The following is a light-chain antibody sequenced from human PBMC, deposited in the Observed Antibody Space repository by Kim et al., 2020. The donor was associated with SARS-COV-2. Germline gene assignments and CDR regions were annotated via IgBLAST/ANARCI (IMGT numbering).Light chain of an antibody. J-gene: IGKJ2*01. Sequence: DIQMTQSPSSLSASVGDRVTITCRASQSISGYLNWYQQKPGKAPNLLIYAASNLHDGVPSRFSGSGFGTDFTLTIRSLQPEDLATYYCQQSYSAPYTFGQGTKLEI. V-gene: IGKV1-39*01. CDR3: QQSYSAPYT. CDR1: QSISGY. CDR2: AAS.